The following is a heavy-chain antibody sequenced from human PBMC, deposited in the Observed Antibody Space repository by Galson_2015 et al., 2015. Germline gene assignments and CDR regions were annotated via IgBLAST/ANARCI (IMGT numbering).Heavy chain of an antibody. Sequence: SLRLSCAASGFTFSSYAMSWVRQAPGKGLEWVSAISGSGGSTYYAASVKGRFTISRDNSKNTLYLQMNSLRAEDTAVYYCAKDGGYCSGGSCYRGYYFDYWGQGTLVTVSS. D-gene: IGHD2-15*01. V-gene: IGHV3-23*01. CDR1: GFTFSSYA. CDR2: ISGSGGST. CDR3: AKDGGYCSGGSCYRGYYFDY. J-gene: IGHJ4*02.